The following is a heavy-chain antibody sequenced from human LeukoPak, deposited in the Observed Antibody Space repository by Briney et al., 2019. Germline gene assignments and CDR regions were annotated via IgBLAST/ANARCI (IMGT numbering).Heavy chain of an antibody. CDR2: IWHDGTNE. CDR1: GFAFSAYG. J-gene: IGHJ4*02. CDR3: ARWPRYSSGWYELDY. V-gene: IGHV3-33*01. Sequence: GGSLRLSCAGSGFAFSAYGMHWVRQAPGKGLEWVALIWHDGTNEKYADSVKGRFTISRDNSMDTLYLQMNSLRAEDTAVYYCARWPRYSSGWYELDYWGQGILVTVSS. D-gene: IGHD6-19*01.